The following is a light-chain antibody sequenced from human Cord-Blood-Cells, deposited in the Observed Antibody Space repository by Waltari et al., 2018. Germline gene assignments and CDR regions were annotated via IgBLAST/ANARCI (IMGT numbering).Light chain of an antibody. V-gene: IGKV1-33*01. Sequence: DIQMTRSPSPLSASVGDRVTSTCQASQDISNYLNWYQQKPGKAPKLLIYDASNLETGVPSRFSGSGSGTDFTFTISSLQPEDIATYYCQQYDNLPPVVTFGPGTKVDIK. CDR2: DAS. CDR3: QQYDNLPPVVT. J-gene: IGKJ3*01. CDR1: QDISNY.